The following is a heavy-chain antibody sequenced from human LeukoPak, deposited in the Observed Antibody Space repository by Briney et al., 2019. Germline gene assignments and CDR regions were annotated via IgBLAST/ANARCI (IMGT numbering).Heavy chain of an antibody. D-gene: IGHD2-2*01. V-gene: IGHV1-69*13. CDR1: GGTFISYA. CDR2: IIPIFGTA. CDR3: AREVPAEGNMGDGGFDP. J-gene: IGHJ5*02. Sequence: SVKVSCKASGGTFISYAISWVRQAPGQGLEWMGGIIPIFGTANYAQKFQGRVTITADESTSTAYMELSSLRSEDTAVYYCAREVPAEGNMGDGGFDPWGQGTLVTVSS.